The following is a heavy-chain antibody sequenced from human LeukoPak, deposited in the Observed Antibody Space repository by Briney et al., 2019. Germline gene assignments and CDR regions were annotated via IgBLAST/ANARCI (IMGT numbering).Heavy chain of an antibody. CDR2: ISGSGGST. CDR1: GLTFSSYA. Sequence: GGSLRLSCAASGLTFSSYAMSWVRQAPGKGLEWVSAISGSGGSTYYADSVKGRFTISRDNAKNTLYLQMNSLRAEDTAVYYCAKDITAAAGKGDYWGQGTLVTVSS. J-gene: IGHJ4*02. D-gene: IGHD6-13*01. CDR3: AKDITAAAGKGDY. V-gene: IGHV3-23*01.